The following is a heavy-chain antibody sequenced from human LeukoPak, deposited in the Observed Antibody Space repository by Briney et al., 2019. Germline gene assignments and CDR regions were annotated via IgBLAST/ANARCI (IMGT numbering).Heavy chain of an antibody. J-gene: IGHJ6*03. D-gene: IGHD6-13*01. V-gene: IGHV4-34*01. CDR2: INHSGST. Sequence: PSETLSLTCAVYGGSFSGYYWSWIRQPPGKGLEWIGEINHSGSTNYNPSLKSRVTISVDTSKNQFSLKLSSVTAADTAVYYCAAAGNYYYYYYMDVWGKGTTVTVSS. CDR3: AAAGNYYYYYYMDV. CDR1: GGSFSGYY.